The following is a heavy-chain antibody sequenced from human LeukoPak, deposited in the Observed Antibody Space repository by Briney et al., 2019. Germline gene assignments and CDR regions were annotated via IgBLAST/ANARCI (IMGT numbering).Heavy chain of an antibody. CDR3: ARWRGPEATDGYNY. D-gene: IGHD5-24*01. J-gene: IGHJ4*02. V-gene: IGHV3-66*01. CDR2: IYSGGST. Sequence: GGSLRLSCAASGFTVSSNYMSWVRQAPGKGLEWVSVIYSGGSTYYADSVKGRFTISRDNSKNTLYLQMNSLRAEDTAVYYCARWRGPEATDGYNYWGQGTLVTVSS. CDR1: GFTVSSNY.